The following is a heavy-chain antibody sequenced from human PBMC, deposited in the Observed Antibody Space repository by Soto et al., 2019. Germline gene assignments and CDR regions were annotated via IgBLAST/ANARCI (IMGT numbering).Heavy chain of an antibody. CDR3: AKSITMVRGVIIKKRGPIAY. CDR1: GFTFSSYA. D-gene: IGHD3-10*01. J-gene: IGHJ4*02. V-gene: IGHV3-23*01. Sequence: PGGSLRLSCAASGFTFSSYAMSWVRQAPGKGLEWVSAISGSGGSTYYADSVKGRFTISRDNSKNTLYLQMNSLRAEDTAVYYCAKSITMVRGVIIKKRGPIAYWGQGTLVTVSS. CDR2: ISGSGGST.